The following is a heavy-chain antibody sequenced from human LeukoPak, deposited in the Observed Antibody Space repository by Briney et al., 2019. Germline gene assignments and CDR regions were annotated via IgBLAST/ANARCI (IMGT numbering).Heavy chain of an antibody. CDR3: ARGARPGSYYDY. Sequence: GGSLRLSCAAPGFTFSSYDMHWVRQATGKGLEWVSAIGTAGDTYYPGSVKGRFTISRENAKNSLYLQMNSLRAGDTAVYYCARGARPGSYYDYWGQGTLVTVSS. V-gene: IGHV3-13*01. D-gene: IGHD1-26*01. CDR1: GFTFSSYD. CDR2: IGTAGDT. J-gene: IGHJ4*02.